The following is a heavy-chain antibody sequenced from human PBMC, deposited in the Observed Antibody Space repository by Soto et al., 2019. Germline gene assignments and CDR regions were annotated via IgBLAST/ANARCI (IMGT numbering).Heavy chain of an antibody. CDR3: ASTHQYSSSCYSLFGQTPNAFQGYFDY. J-gene: IGHJ4*02. D-gene: IGHD6-13*01. CDR2: ISSSSSTI. Sequence: GGSLRLSCAASGFTFSSYSMNWVRQAPGKGLEWVSYISSSSSTIYYADSVKGRFTISRDNAKNSLYLQMNSLRDEDTAVYYCASTHQYSSSCYSLFGQTPNAFQGYFDYWGQGTLVTVSS. V-gene: IGHV3-48*02. CDR1: GFTFSSYS.